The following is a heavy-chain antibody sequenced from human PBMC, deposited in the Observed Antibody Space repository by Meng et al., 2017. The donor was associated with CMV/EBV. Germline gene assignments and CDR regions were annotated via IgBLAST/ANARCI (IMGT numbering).Heavy chain of an antibody. CDR2: IFWDDDK. CDR3: ARIAAAGRFDY. J-gene: IGHJ4*02. V-gene: IGHV2-5*02. D-gene: IGHD6-13*01. CDR1: RSYLSASGVV. Sequence: SYERRPPRVRPPQSLPLPSPLLRSYLSASGVVVGVIRQPPGKALEWLALIFWDDDKRYSPSLKSRLTITKDTSKNQVVLTMTNMDPVDTATYYCARIAAAGRFDYWGQGTLVTVSS.